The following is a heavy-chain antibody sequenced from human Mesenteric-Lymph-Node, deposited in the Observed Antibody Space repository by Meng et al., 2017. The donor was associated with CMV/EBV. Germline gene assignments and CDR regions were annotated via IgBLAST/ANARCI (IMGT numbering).Heavy chain of an antibody. V-gene: IGHV3-30*04. Sequence: LSFAAYGITFRPYAMHWVRQAPGKGLEWVAVISYDGRDKYYTDSVKGRFTISRDNSKNTLYLQMNSLRAEDTALYYCARNSANYFDYWGQGILVTVSS. D-gene: IGHD1-26*01. CDR2: ISYDGRDK. J-gene: IGHJ4*02. CDR3: ARNSANYFDY. CDR1: GITFRPYA.